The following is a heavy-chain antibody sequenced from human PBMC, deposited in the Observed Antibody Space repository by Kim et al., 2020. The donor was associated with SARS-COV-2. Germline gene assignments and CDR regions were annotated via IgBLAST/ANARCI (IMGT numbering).Heavy chain of an antibody. CDR1: GGSFSGYY. D-gene: IGHD3-9*01. V-gene: IGHV4-34*01. CDR2: INHSGST. J-gene: IGHJ4*02. Sequence: SETLSLTCAVYGGSFSGYYWSWIRQPPGKGLEWIGEINHSGSTNYNPSLKSRVTISVDTSKKHFSLKLSSVTAADTAVYYCARGGLRYFPRALEYWGQGTLVTVSS. CDR3: ARGGLRYFPRALEY.